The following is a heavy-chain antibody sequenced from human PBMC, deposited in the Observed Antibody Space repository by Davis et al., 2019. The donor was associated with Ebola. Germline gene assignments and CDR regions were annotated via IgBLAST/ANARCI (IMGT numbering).Heavy chain of an antibody. CDR2: ISYDGSNK. J-gene: IGHJ4*02. CDR3: ARDPTDSGRGYNFDY. V-gene: IGHV3-30-3*01. Sequence: PGGSLRLSCAASGFTFSSYAMHWVRQAPGKGLEWVAVISYDGSNKYYADSVKGRFTISRDNSKNTLYLQMNSLRAEDTAVYYCARDPTDSGRGYNFDYWGQGTLVTVSS. CDR1: GFTFSSYA. D-gene: IGHD1-26*01.